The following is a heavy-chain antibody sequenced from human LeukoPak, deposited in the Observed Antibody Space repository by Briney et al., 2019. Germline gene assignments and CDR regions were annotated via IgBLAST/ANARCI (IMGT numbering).Heavy chain of an antibody. CDR1: GGSFSGYY. J-gene: IGHJ6*02. CDR2: INHSGSI. Sequence: SETLSLTCAVYGGSFSGYYWSWIRQPPGKGLGWIGEINHSGSINYNPSLKSRVTISVDTSKNQFSLKLSSVTAADTAVYYCARGYCSSTSSVPEICYYYGMDVWGQGTTVTVSS. D-gene: IGHD2-2*01. V-gene: IGHV4-34*01. CDR3: ARGYCSSTSSVPEICYYYGMDV.